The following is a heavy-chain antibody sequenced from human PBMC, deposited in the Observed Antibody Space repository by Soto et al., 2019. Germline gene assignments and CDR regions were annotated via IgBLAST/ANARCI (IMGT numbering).Heavy chain of an antibody. V-gene: IGHV4-59*01. D-gene: IGHD6-13*01. J-gene: IGHJ4*02. CDR2: VYNSGST. CDR3: ARYRREAVAGYTPDN. CDR1: GGSISNNY. Sequence: SETLSLACTVSGGSISNNYWTWIRQPPGKGLEWIGYVYNSGSTNYNPSLKSRVTISEDTSKSQFSLKVNSMTAADTAVYYCARYRREAVAGYTPDNWGQGILVTVSS.